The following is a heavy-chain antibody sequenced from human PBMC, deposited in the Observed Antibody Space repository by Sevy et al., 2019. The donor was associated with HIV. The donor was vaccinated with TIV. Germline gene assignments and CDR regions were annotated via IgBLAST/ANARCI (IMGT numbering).Heavy chain of an antibody. D-gene: IGHD2-21*01. Sequence: GGCLRLSCAASGFTFNTYSLIWVRQTPGKGLEWLSFIGTAAGVTYYADSVKGRFTISRDNAKNSLYLQMNSLRDEDTAVYYCVRCPGHYSIDYWGQGTLVTVSS. CDR1: GFTFNTYS. V-gene: IGHV3-48*02. J-gene: IGHJ4*02. CDR2: IGTAAGVT. CDR3: VRCPGHYSIDY.